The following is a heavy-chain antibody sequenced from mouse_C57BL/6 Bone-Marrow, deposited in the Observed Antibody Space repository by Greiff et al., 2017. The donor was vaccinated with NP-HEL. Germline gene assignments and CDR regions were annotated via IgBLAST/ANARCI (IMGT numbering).Heavy chain of an antibody. V-gene: IGHV1-52*01. Sequence: QVQLQQSGAELVRPGSSVKLSCKASGYTFTSYWMHWVKQRPIPGLEWIGNIDPSDSETHYNQKFKDKATLTVDKSSSTAYMQLSSLTSEDSAVYYCAGYYYGSIWYFDVWGTGTTVTVSS. CDR2: IDPSDSET. D-gene: IGHD1-1*01. J-gene: IGHJ1*03. CDR3: AGYYYGSIWYFDV. CDR1: GYTFTSYW.